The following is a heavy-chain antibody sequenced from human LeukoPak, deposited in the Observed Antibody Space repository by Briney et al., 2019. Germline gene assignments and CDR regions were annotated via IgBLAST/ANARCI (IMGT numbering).Heavy chain of an antibody. Sequence: ASVKVSCKASGGTFSSYANSWVRQAPGQGLEWMGRIIPILGIANYAQKFQGRVTITADKSTSTAYMELSSLRSEDTAVYYCARGRNRYNWNYLPSYWGQGTLVTVSS. V-gene: IGHV1-69*04. CDR3: ARGRNRYNWNYLPSY. D-gene: IGHD1-7*01. J-gene: IGHJ4*02. CDR1: GGTFSSYA. CDR2: IIPILGIA.